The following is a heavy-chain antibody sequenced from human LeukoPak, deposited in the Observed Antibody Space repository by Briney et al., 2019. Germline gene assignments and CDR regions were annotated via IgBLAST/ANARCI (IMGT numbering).Heavy chain of an antibody. CDR2: IYTSGST. V-gene: IGHV4-4*07. Sequence: SETLSLTCTVSGDSITGDYWSWIRQPAGKGLEWIGRIYTSGSTNYNPSLKSRVTMSVDTSKNQFSLKLSSVTAADTAVYYCARLYYYDNSGYGDYWGQGTLVTVSS. D-gene: IGHD3-22*01. CDR3: ARLYYYDNSGYGDY. CDR1: GDSITGDY. J-gene: IGHJ4*02.